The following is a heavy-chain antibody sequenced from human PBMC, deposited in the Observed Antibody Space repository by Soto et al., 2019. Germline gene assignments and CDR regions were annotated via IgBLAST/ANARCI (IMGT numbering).Heavy chain of an antibody. D-gene: IGHD1-26*01. V-gene: IGHV4-59*02. CDR3: ARGVGSSPPQY. CDR2: IYASGSP. Sequence: SETLSLTCTISGGSVSVYYWSWIRQSTGQGLEWIGYIYASGSPYYNPSLRSRVTISADTSKNQISLKLTSPAAADTAVYYCARGVGSSPPQYWGRGTLVTVSS. CDR1: GGSVSVYY. J-gene: IGHJ4*02.